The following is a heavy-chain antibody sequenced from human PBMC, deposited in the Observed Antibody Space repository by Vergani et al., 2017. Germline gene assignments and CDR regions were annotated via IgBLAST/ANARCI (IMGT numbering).Heavy chain of an antibody. CDR3: YTDDLDY. CDR1: GITFKNAW. CDR2: IRSKNDGGTA. J-gene: IGHJ4*02. Sequence: EVQVVESGGGLIKPGGSLRLSCVVSGITFKNAWINWVCQAPGKGLGWIGRIRSKNDGGTADYAAPLKGRFTISRDDSKDSAFLLVTDLQTEDTAVYFCYTDDLDYWGQGTLVTVSS. D-gene: IGHD1-1*01. V-gene: IGHV3-15*01.